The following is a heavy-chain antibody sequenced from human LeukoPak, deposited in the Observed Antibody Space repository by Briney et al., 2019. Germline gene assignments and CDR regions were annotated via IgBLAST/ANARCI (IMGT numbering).Heavy chain of an antibody. J-gene: IGHJ4*02. CDR1: GFTFSSYS. CDR3: ARDALWSGELYPIHY. Sequence: GGSLRLSCAASGFTFSSYSMNWVRQAPGKGLEWVSSISSSSSYIYYADSVKGRFTISRDNAKNSLYLQMNSLRAEDTAVYYCARDALWSGELYPIHYWGQGTLVTVSS. D-gene: IGHD3-10*01. CDR2: ISSSSSYI. V-gene: IGHV3-21*01.